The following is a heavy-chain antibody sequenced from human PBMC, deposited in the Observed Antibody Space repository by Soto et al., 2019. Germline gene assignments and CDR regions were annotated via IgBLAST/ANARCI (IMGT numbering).Heavy chain of an antibody. CDR3: TKSGDYGLDAFDL. CDR1: NYSISSGYY. Sequence: PSETLSLTCAVSNYSISSGYYWGWIRQPPGKGLEWIGSIYQRGSTFYNSALKSRITMSMDTSKNLFSLNLRSVTAADTAVYYCTKSGDYGLDAFDLWGQGTMVTVSS. V-gene: IGHV4-38-2*01. CDR2: IYQRGST. J-gene: IGHJ3*01. D-gene: IGHD4-17*01.